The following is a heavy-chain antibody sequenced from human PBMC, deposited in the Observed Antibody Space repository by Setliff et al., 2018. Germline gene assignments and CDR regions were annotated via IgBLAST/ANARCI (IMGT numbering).Heavy chain of an antibody. CDR1: GGSFNVYF. Sequence: SETLSLTCAVYGGSFNVYFWSWIRQPPGKGLEWLGEIRHTGSTNYNPSIKSRVTMSVDKSKNHFSLKLNSVTDADTAVYYFRLAHCSDTSCEEARDYWSQGTRVTVSS. CDR3: RLAHCSDTSCEEARDY. J-gene: IGHJ4*02. V-gene: IGHV4-34*01. D-gene: IGHD2-2*01. CDR2: IRHTGST.